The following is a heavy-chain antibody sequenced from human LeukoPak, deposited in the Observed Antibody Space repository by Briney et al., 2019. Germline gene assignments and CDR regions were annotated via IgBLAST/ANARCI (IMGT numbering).Heavy chain of an antibody. CDR2: ISWNSGSI. CDR3: ARVTHRVDAFDI. D-gene: IGHD3-10*01. V-gene: IGHV3-9*01. Sequence: GRSLRLSCAASGFTFDDYAMHWVRQAPGKGLEWVSGISWNSGSIGYADSVKGRFTISRDNAKNSLYLQMNSLRAEDTALYCCARVTHRVDAFDIWGQGTMVTVSS. J-gene: IGHJ3*02. CDR1: GFTFDDYA.